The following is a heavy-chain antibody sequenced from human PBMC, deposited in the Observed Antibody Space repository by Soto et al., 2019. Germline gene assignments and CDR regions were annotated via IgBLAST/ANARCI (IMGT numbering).Heavy chain of an antibody. CDR1: GFTVSSNY. J-gene: IGHJ3*02. CDR3: ARVYDYVWGRGAFDI. D-gene: IGHD3-16*01. V-gene: IGHV3-53*02. CDR2: IYSGGST. Sequence: EVQLVETGGGLIQPGGSLRLSCAASGFTVSSNYMSWVRQAPGKGLEWVSVIYSGGSTYYADSVKGRFTISRDNSKNTLYLQMNSLRAEDTDVYYCARVYDYVWGRGAFDIWGQGTMVTVSS.